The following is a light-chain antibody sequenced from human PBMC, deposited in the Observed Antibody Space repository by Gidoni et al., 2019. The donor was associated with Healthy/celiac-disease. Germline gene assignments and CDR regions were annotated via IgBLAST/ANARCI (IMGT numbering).Light chain of an antibody. CDR1: QSISSY. CDR2: AAS. Sequence: DIQLTQSPSSLSASVGDRVTITCRESQSISSYLNWYQQKPGKAPKLRIYAASSLQSGVPSRFRGSGSGTDFTLTISRLQPEDFATYYCQQSYSTPITFGQGTRLEIK. CDR3: QQSYSTPIT. J-gene: IGKJ5*01. V-gene: IGKV1-39*01.